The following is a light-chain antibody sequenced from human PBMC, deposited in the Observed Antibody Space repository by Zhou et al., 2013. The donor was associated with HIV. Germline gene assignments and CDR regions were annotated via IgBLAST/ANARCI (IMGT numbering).Light chain of an antibody. V-gene: IGKV1-5*03. CDR3: QHYNTYSPSWT. CDR1: QTISNR. J-gene: IGKJ1*01. CDR2: MAS. Sequence: DIQMTQSPSTLSASVGDRVTITCRASQTISNRLAWYQQKPGKAPKLLIYMASSVESGVPSRFSGSGSGTEFTLTINSLQPDDFATYYCQHYNTYSPSWTFGQGTKVEIK.